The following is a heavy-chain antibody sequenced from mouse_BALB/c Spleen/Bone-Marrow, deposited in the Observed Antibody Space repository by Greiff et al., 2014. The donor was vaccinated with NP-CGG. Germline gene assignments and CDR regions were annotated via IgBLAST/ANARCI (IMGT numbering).Heavy chain of an antibody. CDR3: TRDQRYGNYIYAMDY. CDR2: ISTGGSYT. D-gene: IGHD2-10*02. J-gene: IGHJ4*01. Sequence: SGGGLVKPGGSLKLSCAASGFTFSSYTMSWVRQTPEKGLEWVATISTGGSYTDYPDSVKGRFTISRDNAKNTLYLQMSSLKSEDTAMYYCTRDQRYGNYIYAMDYWGQGTSVTVSS. V-gene: IGHV5-6-4*01. CDR1: GFTFSSYT.